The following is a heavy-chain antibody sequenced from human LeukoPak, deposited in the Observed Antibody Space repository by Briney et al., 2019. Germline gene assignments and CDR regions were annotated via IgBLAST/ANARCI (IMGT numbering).Heavy chain of an antibody. D-gene: IGHD3-10*01. Sequence: SETLSLTCTVSGGSLSSYYWSWIRQPPGKGLEWIGYIYYIGSTNYNPSLKSRVTISVDTSKNQFSLKLSSVTAADTAVYYCARSLRSSRITMVRENYYFDYWGQGTLVTVSS. CDR3: ARSLRSSRITMVRENYYFDY. CDR2: IYYIGST. J-gene: IGHJ4*02. V-gene: IGHV4-59*01. CDR1: GGSLSSYY.